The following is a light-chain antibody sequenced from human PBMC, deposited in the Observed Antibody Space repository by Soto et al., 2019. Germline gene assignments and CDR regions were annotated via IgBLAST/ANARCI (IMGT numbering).Light chain of an antibody. CDR1: SSNIGNNY. CDR3: GTWDTSLSAGV. V-gene: IGLV1-51*01. J-gene: IGLJ1*01. Sequence: QSVLTQPPSVSAAPGQKVTISCSGSSSNIGNNYVSWYQQLPGTAPKLLIYDNNKRPSGIPDRFSGSKSGTSATLGITGLQTGDEADYYCGTWDTSLSAGVLGTG. CDR2: DNN.